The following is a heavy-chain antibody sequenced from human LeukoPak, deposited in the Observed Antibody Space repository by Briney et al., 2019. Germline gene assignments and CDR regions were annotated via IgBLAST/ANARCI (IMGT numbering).Heavy chain of an antibody. J-gene: IGHJ4*02. CDR1: GYTFTSYA. CDR2: ISGYNGDT. CDR3: ARVGATNFDY. D-gene: IGHD1-26*01. V-gene: IGHV1-18*01. Sequence: GASVEVSCKASGYTFTSYAISWVRQAPGQGLEWMGWISGYNGDTNYVQKLQGRVTMTTDTSTSTAYMELRSLRSDDTAVYYCARVGATNFDYWGQGTLVTVSS.